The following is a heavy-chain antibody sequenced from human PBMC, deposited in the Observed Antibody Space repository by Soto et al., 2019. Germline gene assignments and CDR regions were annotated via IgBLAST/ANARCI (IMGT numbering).Heavy chain of an antibody. CDR2: ISAYNGNT. J-gene: IGHJ4*02. CDR1: GYTFTSYG. D-gene: IGHD3-22*01. Sequence: AASVKVSCKASGYTFTSYGISWVRQAPGQGLEWMGWISAYNGNTNYAQKLQGRVTMTTDTSTSTAYMELRSLRSDDTAVYYCARDRTLYYYDSSGYGFDYWGQGTLVTVS. V-gene: IGHV1-18*01. CDR3: ARDRTLYYYDSSGYGFDY.